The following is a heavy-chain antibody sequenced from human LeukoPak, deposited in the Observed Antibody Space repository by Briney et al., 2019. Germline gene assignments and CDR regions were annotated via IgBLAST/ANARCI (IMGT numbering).Heavy chain of an antibody. CDR3: ARDPRGGDP. J-gene: IGHJ5*02. Sequence: GGSLRLSCAASGFTFSSYAMHWVRQAPGKGLEWVAVISYDGSNKYYADSVKGRFTMSRDNSKNTLYLQMNSLRAEDTAVYYCARDPRGGDPWGQGTLVTVSS. CDR1: GFTFSSYA. CDR2: ISYDGSNK. D-gene: IGHD3-16*01. V-gene: IGHV3-30*14.